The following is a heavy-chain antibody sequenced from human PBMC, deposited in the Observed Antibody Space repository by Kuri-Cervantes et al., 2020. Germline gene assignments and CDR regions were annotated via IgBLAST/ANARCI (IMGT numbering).Heavy chain of an antibody. Sequence: GGSLRLSCAASGFTFSSYSMNWVRQAPGKGLEWVSYVSNSSSTIYYADSVKGRFTTSRDNAKNSLYLQMNSLRDEDTAVYYCARDGYYYDSSGHYYYYGMDVWGQGTTVTVSS. J-gene: IGHJ6*02. V-gene: IGHV3-48*02. D-gene: IGHD3-22*01. CDR3: ARDGYYYDSSGHYYYYGMDV. CDR1: GFTFSSYS. CDR2: VSNSSSTI.